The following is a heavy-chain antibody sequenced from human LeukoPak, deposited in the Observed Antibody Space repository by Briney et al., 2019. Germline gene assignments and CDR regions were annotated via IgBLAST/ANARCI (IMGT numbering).Heavy chain of an antibody. Sequence: SGPTLVKPTQTLTLTCTFSGFSLSSSGVGVGWIRQPPGKALEWLALLYWNDDKRYSPSLRSRLTITKDTSKNQVVLTMTNMDPVDTGTYYCAHSVNYYGSSNCYNWYFDLWGRGTLVTVSS. J-gene: IGHJ2*01. CDR3: AHSVNYYGSSNCYNWYFDL. D-gene: IGHD3-22*01. CDR1: GFSLSSSGVG. CDR2: LYWNDDK. V-gene: IGHV2-5*01.